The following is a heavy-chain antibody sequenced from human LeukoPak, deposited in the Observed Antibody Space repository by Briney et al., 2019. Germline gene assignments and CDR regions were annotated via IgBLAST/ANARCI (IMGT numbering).Heavy chain of an antibody. J-gene: IGHJ4*02. CDR3: AREGSYCVGGDCYSFDF. D-gene: IGHD2-15*01. CDR2: MHPGNGST. V-gene: IGHV1-2*02. CDR1: GYRFISNY. Sequence: ASVKVSCKASGYRFISNYIQWVRQAPGLGPEWIGWMHPGNGSTRYAEKFQGRVTMTRDTSINTAYMDLSSLRSDDTAVYYCAREGSYCVGGDCYSFDFWGQGTQITVSS.